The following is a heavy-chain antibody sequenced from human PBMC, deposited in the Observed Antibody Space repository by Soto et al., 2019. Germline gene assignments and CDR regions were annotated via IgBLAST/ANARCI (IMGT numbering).Heavy chain of an antibody. Sequence: GGSLRLSCAASGFTFSNYWMSWFRQAPGKGLEWVANIKQDGSESNYADSVKGRFTISRDNAENSLYLQMTSLRAEDTAVYYCASARHIGPWGQGXLVTVYS. V-gene: IGHV3-7*01. D-gene: IGHD2-21*01. CDR2: IKQDGSES. CDR3: ASARHIGP. CDR1: GFTFSNYW. J-gene: IGHJ5*02.